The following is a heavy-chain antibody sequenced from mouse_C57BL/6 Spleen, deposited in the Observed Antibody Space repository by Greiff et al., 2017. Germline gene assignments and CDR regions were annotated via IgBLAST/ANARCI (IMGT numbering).Heavy chain of an antibody. CDR3: ASSYYSNYVWFAY. J-gene: IGHJ3*01. CDR1: GYTFTDYN. V-gene: IGHV1-22*01. Sequence: EVQLQQSGPELVKPGASVKMSCKASGYTFTDYNMHWVKQSHGKSLEWIGYINPNNGGTSYNQKFKGKATLTVNKSSSTAYMELRSLTSEDSAVYYCASSYYSNYVWFAYWGQGTLVTVSA. CDR2: INPNNGGT. D-gene: IGHD2-5*01.